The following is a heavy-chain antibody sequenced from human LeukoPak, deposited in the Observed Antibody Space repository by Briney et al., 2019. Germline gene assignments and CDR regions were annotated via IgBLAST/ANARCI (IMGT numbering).Heavy chain of an antibody. CDR3: ARGFLGGYYGMDV. D-gene: IGHD3-16*01. V-gene: IGHV3-64*01. CDR2: ISSNGGGT. J-gene: IGHJ6*02. CDR1: GFTFSSYA. Sequence: PGGSLRLSCAASGFTFSSYAMHWVRQAPGKGLEYVSAISSNGGGTYYANSVKGRFTISRDNSKNTLYLQMGSLRAEDMAVYYCARGFLGGYYGMDVWGQGTTVTVSS.